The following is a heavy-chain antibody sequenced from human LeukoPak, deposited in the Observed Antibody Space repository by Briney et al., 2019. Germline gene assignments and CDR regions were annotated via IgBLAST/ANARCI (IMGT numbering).Heavy chain of an antibody. Sequence: PSETLSLTCTVSGGSISSSSYYWGWIRQPPGKGLEWIGSIYHSGSTYYNPSLKSRVTISVDTSKNQFSLKLSSVTAADTAVYYCARIFSGYILDYWGQGTLVTVSS. CDR2: IYHSGST. CDR1: GGSISSSSYY. V-gene: IGHV4-39*07. J-gene: IGHJ4*02. CDR3: ARIFSGYILDY. D-gene: IGHD3-22*01.